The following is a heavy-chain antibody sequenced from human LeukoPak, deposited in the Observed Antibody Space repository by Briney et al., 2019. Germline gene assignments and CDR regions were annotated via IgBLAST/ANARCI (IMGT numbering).Heavy chain of an antibody. CDR3: ARREGITGNTKWFDP. V-gene: IGHV5-51*01. CDR1: GYSFTSYW. CDR2: IYPGDSDT. D-gene: IGHD1-20*01. Sequence: GESLQISCQGSGYSFTSYWIGWVRQMPGEGLEWMGIIYPGDSDTRYSPSFQGQVTISVGKSISTAYLQWSSLKASDTAMYYCARREGITGNTKWFDPWGQGTLVTVSS. J-gene: IGHJ5*02.